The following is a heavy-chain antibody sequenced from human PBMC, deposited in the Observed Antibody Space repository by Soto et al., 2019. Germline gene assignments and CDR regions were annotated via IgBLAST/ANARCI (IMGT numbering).Heavy chain of an antibody. D-gene: IGHD2-21*01. Sequence: SGPTLVNPTQTLTLTCTFSGFSLSTSGVGVGWIRQPPGKALEWLALIYWDDDKRYSPSLKSRLTITKDTSKNQVVLTMTNMYPVDTATYYCAHTIPQWFSGSYFDYWGQGTLVTVSS. J-gene: IGHJ4*02. V-gene: IGHV2-5*02. CDR3: AHTIPQWFSGSYFDY. CDR2: IYWDDDK. CDR1: GFSLSTSGVG.